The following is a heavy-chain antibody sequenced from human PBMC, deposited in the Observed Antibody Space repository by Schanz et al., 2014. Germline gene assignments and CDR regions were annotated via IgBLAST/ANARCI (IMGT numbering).Heavy chain of an antibody. CDR2: VNPSVRGT. Sequence: QVQLVQSGAEVKRPGASVKVSCKTSGYTLSAYSLHWVRQAPGQGLEWMGIVNPSVRGTHFAREFQGRVTVTSDTSTSTVYMELSGLRSEDTAVYYCARGRTFDYWGQGTLVIVSS. CDR1: GYTLSAYS. V-gene: IGHV1-46*01. J-gene: IGHJ4*02. CDR3: ARGRTFDY.